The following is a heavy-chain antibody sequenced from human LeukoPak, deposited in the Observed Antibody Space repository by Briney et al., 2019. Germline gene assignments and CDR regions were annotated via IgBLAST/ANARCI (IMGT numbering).Heavy chain of an antibody. CDR1: GYRFTSYD. J-gene: IGHJ4*02. CDR2: INPSGGST. CDR3: ARDGPTAAPFDY. V-gene: IGHV1-46*01. D-gene: IGHD2-2*01. Sequence: GASVKVSCKASGYRFTSYDMHWVRQAPGQGLEWMGIINPSGGSTNYAQRFQGRVAMTRDTSTTTVYMEVNSLTSEDTAVYFCARDGPTAAPFDYWGQGTLVTVSS.